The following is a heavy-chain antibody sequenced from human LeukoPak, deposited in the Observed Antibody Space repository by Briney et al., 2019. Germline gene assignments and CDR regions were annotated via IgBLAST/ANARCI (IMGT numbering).Heavy chain of an antibody. V-gene: IGHV3-23*01. CDR3: AKGYCSSTTCNYYYYGMDV. D-gene: IGHD2-2*01. Sequence: QPGGSLRLSCAASGFTFSSYAMSWVRQAPGKGLEWVSAISGSGGSTYYADSVKGRFTISRDNSKNTLYLQMNSLRAEDTAVYYCAKGYCSSTTCNYYYYGMDVWGQGTTVTVSS. J-gene: IGHJ6*02. CDR2: ISGSGGST. CDR1: GFTFSSYA.